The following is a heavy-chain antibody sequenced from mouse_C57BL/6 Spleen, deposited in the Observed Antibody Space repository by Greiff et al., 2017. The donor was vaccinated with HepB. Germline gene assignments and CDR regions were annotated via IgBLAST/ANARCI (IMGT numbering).Heavy chain of an antibody. J-gene: IGHJ3*01. Sequence: EVQLVESGAELVKPGASVKLSCTASGFNIKDYYMHWVKQRTEQGLEWIGRIDPEDGETKYAPKFQGKATRTADTSSNTAYLQLSSLTSEDTAVYYFASSIRRPWFAYWGQGTLVTVSA. CDR3: ASSIRRPWFAY. V-gene: IGHV14-2*01. CDR1: GFNIKDYY. CDR2: IDPEDGET. D-gene: IGHD2-12*01.